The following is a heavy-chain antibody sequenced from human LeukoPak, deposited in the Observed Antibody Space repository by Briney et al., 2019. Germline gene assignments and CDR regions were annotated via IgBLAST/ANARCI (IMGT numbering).Heavy chain of an antibody. CDR1: GFSLSTRAMC. V-gene: IGHV2-70*17. D-gene: IGHD3-9*01. CDR2: IDWDNDK. Sequence: SGPALVKPTQTLTLTCTFSGFSLSTRAMCLTWVRQPPGKALEWLARIDWDNDKFYSTSLKTRLTISKDTFNNQVVHTMTIMEPVDTATYCCVRCVTGFPYFFDDWGQGSLVTVSS. J-gene: IGHJ4*02. CDR3: VRCVTGFPYFFDD.